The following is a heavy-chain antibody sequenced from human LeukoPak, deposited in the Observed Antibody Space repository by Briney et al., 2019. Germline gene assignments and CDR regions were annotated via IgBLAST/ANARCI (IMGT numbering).Heavy chain of an antibody. V-gene: IGHV3-21*04. D-gene: IGHD3-3*01. CDR1: GFTFRTYG. J-gene: IGHJ3*01. Sequence: GGSLRLSCEASGFTFRTYGFHWVRQAPGKGLEWVSSMSLGVGYTYYTHSVKGRFTISRDDARNTVYLHMSDLRVQDTAVYYCARDSVRRLAILGVVDGDAIDLWGQGTVVTVPP. CDR3: ARDSVRRLAILGVVDGDAIDL. CDR2: MSLGVGYT.